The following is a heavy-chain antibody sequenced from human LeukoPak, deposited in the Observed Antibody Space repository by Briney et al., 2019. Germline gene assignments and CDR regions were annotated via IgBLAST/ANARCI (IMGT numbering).Heavy chain of an antibody. Sequence: PSETLSLTCTVSGGSISSSSYYWGWIRQPPGKGLEWIGFMYYSGSTYYNPSLKGRVTTSVDTSKNHFSLKLSSVTAADTAVYYCAREEGYSSSWVYYYYYYMDVWGKGTTVTISS. CDR1: GGSISSSSYY. CDR2: MYYSGST. V-gene: IGHV4-39*02. CDR3: AREEGYSSSWVYYYYYYMDV. J-gene: IGHJ6*03. D-gene: IGHD6-13*01.